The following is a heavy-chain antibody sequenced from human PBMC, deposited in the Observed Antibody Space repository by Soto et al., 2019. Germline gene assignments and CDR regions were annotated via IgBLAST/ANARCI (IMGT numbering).Heavy chain of an antibody. V-gene: IGHV3-21*01. CDR2: ISRTSDL. J-gene: IGHJ6*02. Sequence: PGGSLRLSCAASGFTFSNYSVHWVRQAPGKGLEWVSSISRTSDLYYANSVKGRFTISRDNAKNSVSLQMNSLRAEDTAVYYCAREETAWPLAYGLDVWGQGTTVTVSS. CDR3: AREETAWPLAYGLDV. D-gene: IGHD2-21*02. CDR1: GFTFSNYS.